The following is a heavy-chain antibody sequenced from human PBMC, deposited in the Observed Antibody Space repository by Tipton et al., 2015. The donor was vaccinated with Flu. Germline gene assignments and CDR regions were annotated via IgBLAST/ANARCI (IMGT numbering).Heavy chain of an antibody. CDR1: GGPISSGGDY. V-gene: IGHV4-31*03. J-gene: IGHJ2*01. Sequence: TLSLTCTVSGGPISSGGDYWSWIRQRPGKGLEWIGHIYYIGSTNYNPSLKSRVTISVDTSKNQFSLKLSSVTAADTAVYYCARMEWTVTTPRYFDLWGRGTLVTVSS. CDR2: IYYIGST. CDR3: ARMEWTVTTPRYFDL. D-gene: IGHD4-17*01.